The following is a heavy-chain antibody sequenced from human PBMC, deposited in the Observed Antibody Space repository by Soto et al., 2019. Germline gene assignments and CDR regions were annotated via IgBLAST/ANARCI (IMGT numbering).Heavy chain of an antibody. CDR2: ISDYNGNT. J-gene: IGHJ6*02. CDR3: AREGYYSGSGTYSPPRFYGMDV. Sequence: ASVNVSCKASGYTFSSYGISWALQAPGQGLEWMGWISDYNGNTQYAQKFQGRVFMTTDTATRTAYMELRGLRSDDTAVYFCAREGYYSGSGTYSPPRFYGMDVWGQGTTVTVSS. V-gene: IGHV1-18*01. D-gene: IGHD3-10*01. CDR1: GYTFSSYG.